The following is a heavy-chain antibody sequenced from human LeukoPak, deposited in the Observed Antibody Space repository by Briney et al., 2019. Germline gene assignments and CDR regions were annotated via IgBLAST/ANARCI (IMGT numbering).Heavy chain of an antibody. J-gene: IGHJ4*02. CDR3: AKDGVEQWLAYYFDY. D-gene: IGHD6-19*01. Sequence: GGSLRLSCAASGFTSSSYGMHWVRQAPGKGLEWVAAISYDGNNKYYADSVKGRLTISRDNSKNTLYVQMNSLRAEDTAVYFCAKDGVEQWLAYYFDYWGQGTLVTVSS. CDR1: GFTSSSYG. CDR2: ISYDGNNK. V-gene: IGHV3-30*18.